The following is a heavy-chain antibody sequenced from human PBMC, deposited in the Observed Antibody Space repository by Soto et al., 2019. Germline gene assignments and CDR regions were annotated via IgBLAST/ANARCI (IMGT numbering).Heavy chain of an antibody. J-gene: IGHJ6*02. CDR2: INPSGGST. CDR3: ARDGGGSGWYYYYYYGMDV. Sequence: ASVKVSCKASGYTFTSYYMHWVRQAPGQGLEWMGIINPSGGSTSYAQKFQGRVTMTRDTSTSTVYMELSSLRSEDTAVYYCARDGGGSGWYYYYYYGMDVWGQGTTVTVSS. D-gene: IGHD2-15*01. CDR1: GYTFTSYY. V-gene: IGHV1-46*03.